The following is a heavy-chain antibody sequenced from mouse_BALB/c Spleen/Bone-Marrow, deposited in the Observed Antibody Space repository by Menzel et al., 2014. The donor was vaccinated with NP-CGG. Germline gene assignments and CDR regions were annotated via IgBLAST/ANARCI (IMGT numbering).Heavy chain of an antibody. J-gene: IGHJ2*01. Sequence: QVQLQQSGAELAKPGASVKMSCKASGYTFTSYWMHWVKQRPGQGLEWIGYINPSTGYTEYNQKFKDKATLAADKSSSTAYMQLSSLTSEDSAVYYCTRERYADYYFDYWGQGTTLTVSS. CDR3: TRERYADYYFDY. D-gene: IGHD2-4*01. V-gene: IGHV1-7*01. CDR2: INPSTGYT. CDR1: GYTFTSYW.